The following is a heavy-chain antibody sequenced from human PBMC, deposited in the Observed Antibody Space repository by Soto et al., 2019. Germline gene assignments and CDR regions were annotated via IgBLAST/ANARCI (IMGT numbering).Heavy chain of an antibody. CDR2: INYTGST. J-gene: IGHJ6*02. Sequence: QVQLQQWGAGLLKPSETLSLPCDVFVGSFSVNFWSWLGQPPGKGLEWIGEINYTGSTNYNSSLKSRVTISIDTSKNQFSLKLNSVTAADTALYFCARVSLNGMDVWGQGTTVTVS. CDR3: ARVSLNGMDV. V-gene: IGHV4-34*01. CDR1: VGSFSVNF.